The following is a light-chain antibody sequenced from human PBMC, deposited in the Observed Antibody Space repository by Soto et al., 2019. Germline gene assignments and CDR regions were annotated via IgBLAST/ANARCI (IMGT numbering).Light chain of an antibody. CDR3: QQDTTTGNPRM. V-gene: IGKV1-5*01. CDR2: DAS. Sequence: DIQVAQSPPTLSASVGDRVTITCRASQTISTWMAWYQQKPGKAPKLLVYDASTLQSGVASRFSGSGSGTEFTLIISGLQPDDSATYYCQQDTTTGNPRMFGQGPKV. CDR1: QTISTW. J-gene: IGKJ2*01.